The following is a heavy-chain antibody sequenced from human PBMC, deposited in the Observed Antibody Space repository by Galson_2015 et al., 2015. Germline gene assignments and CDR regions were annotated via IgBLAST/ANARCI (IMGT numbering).Heavy chain of an antibody. Sequence: SLRLSCAASGFTVSSNYMSWVRQAPGKGLEWVSVIYSGGSTYYADSVKGRFTISRDNSKNTLYLQMNSLRAEDTAVYYCARDAYYYDSSGYLAYWGQGTLVTVSS. CDR3: ARDAYYYDSSGYLAY. J-gene: IGHJ4*02. V-gene: IGHV3-53*01. CDR2: IYSGGST. D-gene: IGHD3-22*01. CDR1: GFTVSSNY.